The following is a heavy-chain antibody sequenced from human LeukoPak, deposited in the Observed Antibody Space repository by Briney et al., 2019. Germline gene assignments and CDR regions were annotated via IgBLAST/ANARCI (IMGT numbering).Heavy chain of an antibody. V-gene: IGHV4-59*08. CDR2: IYYSGST. CDR3: ARQDYYYYGMDV. J-gene: IGHJ6*02. CDR1: GGSISSYY. Sequence: PSETLSLTCTVSGGSISSYYWSWIRQPPGKGLEWIGYIYYSGSTNYNPSLKSRVTISVDTSKNQFSLELSSVTAADTAVYYCARQDYYYYGMDVWGQGTTVTVSS.